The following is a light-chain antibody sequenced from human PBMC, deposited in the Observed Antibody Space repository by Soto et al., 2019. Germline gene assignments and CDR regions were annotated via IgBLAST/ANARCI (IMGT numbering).Light chain of an antibody. CDR3: QQYNNWPRT. V-gene: IGKV3-15*01. Sequence: EIVMTQSPATLSVSPGERATLSCRASQSVSSNLAWYQQKTGQAPRLLIYGASTRATGIPARFSGSGSGTEFPLTISSLQSEDFADYYCQQYNNWPRTFGQGTKVEIK. J-gene: IGKJ1*01. CDR1: QSVSSN. CDR2: GAS.